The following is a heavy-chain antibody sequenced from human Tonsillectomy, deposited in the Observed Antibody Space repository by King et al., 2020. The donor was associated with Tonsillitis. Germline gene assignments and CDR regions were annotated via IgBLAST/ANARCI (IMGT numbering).Heavy chain of an antibody. Sequence: VQLVESGGGLIQPGGSLRLSCTASGFTVSSNYMTWVRQAPGKGLEWVSVIYSGGSTYYADSVKGRFPISRDNSKNTLYLQMNSLRAEDTAVYYCARDLMGATAGFDYWGQGTLVTVSS. D-gene: IGHD1-26*01. J-gene: IGHJ4*02. CDR3: ARDLMGATAGFDY. CDR1: GFTVSSNY. V-gene: IGHV3-53*01. CDR2: IYSGGST.